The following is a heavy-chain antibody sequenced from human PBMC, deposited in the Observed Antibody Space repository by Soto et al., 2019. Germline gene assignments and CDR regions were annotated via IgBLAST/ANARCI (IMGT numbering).Heavy chain of an antibody. CDR1: GASINNNDYY. J-gene: IGHJ2*01. D-gene: IGHD3-22*01. CDR2: VYYTGST. CDR3: ARMSYFYDKWYFDL. V-gene: IGHV4-30-4*01. Sequence: QLQESGPGLVMPSQTLSLTCTVSGASINNNDYYWSWIRQTPGKGLEWIGYVYYTGSTDYIPSLESRLYMSIDKSQNQFTLKLNSVTAADTATYYCARMSYFYDKWYFDLWGRGTLVTVSS.